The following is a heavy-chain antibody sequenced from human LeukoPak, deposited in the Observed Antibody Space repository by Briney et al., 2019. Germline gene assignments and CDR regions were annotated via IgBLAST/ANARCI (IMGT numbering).Heavy chain of an antibody. CDR2: ISAYNGNT. V-gene: IGHV1-18*01. D-gene: IGHD3-22*01. CDR1: GYTFTSYG. Sequence: GASVKVSCKASGYTFTSYGISWVRQAPGQGLERMGWISAYNGNTNYAQKLQGRVTMTEDTSTDTAYMELSSLRSEDTAVYYCAADRADFDSSGYALDYWGQGTLVTVSS. CDR3: AADRADFDSSGYALDY. J-gene: IGHJ4*02.